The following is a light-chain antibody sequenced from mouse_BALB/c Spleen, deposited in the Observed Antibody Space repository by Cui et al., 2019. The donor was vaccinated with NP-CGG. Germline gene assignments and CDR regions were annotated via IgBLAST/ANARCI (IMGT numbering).Light chain of an antibody. J-gene: IGLJ1*01. CDR1: TGAVTTSNY. CDR2: GTN. Sequence: QAVVTQESALTTSPGEKVNLTCRSSTGAVTTSNYANWVQEKPDHLFTGLIGGTNNRAPGVPARFSGSLIGDKAALTITGAQTEDEAIYFCALWYSNHWVFGGGTKLTVL. V-gene: IGLV1*01. CDR3: ALWYSNHWV.